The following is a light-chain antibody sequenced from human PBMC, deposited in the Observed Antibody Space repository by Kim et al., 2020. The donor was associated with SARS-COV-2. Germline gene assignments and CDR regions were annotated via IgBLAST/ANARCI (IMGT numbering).Light chain of an antibody. CDR1: QSVSSNY. CDR3: QQYDTSPPAYT. CDR2: GAS. V-gene: IGKV3-20*01. Sequence: EIVLTQSPGTLSLSPGERATLSCRASQSVSSNYLAWYQQRPGQAPRLLIYGASSRATGIPDRFSGSGSGTDFTLTISRLELEDFAVYYCQQYDTSPPAYTFGQGTKLEI. J-gene: IGKJ2*01.